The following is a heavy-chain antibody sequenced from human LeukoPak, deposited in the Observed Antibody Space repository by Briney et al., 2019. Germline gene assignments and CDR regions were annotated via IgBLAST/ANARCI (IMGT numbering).Heavy chain of an antibody. V-gene: IGHV3-23*01. J-gene: IGHJ5*02. CDR3: AKRHATFQAVAAADP. CDR2: ISGSGGST. D-gene: IGHD6-13*01. CDR1: GFTFSSYA. Sequence: PGGSLRLSCAASGFTFSSYAMSWVRQAPGKGLEWVSAISGSGGSTYYVDSVKGRFTISRDNSKNTLYLQMNSLRAEDTAVYYCAKRHATFQAVAAADPWGQGTLVTVSS.